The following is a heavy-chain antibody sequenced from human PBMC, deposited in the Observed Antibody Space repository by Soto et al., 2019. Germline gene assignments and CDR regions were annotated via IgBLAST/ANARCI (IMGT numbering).Heavy chain of an antibody. CDR1: GYSFSTHW. CDR2: MYPETSDI. D-gene: IGHD6-13*01. CDR3: ARRTQSSNWEAMGAFEV. Sequence: PGESLKISCQTSGYSFSTHWIGWVRQKAGKGLEWMGIMYPETSDIRYNPSFEGQVTISADESITTTYLQWSSLKTSDTALYYCARRTQSSNWEAMGAFEVWGQGTMVTVSS. V-gene: IGHV5-51*01. J-gene: IGHJ3*01.